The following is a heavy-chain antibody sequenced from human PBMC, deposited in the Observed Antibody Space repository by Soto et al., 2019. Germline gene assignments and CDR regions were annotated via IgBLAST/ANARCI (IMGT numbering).Heavy chain of an antibody. Sequence: SETLSLTCTVSGGSISSSSYYWGWIRQPPGKGLEWIGSIYYSGSTYYNPSLKSRVTISVDTSKNQFSLKLSSVTAADTAVYYCERQGTGYYYYYMDVWGKGTTVTVSS. CDR3: ERQGTGYYYYYMDV. CDR2: IYYSGST. J-gene: IGHJ6*03. CDR1: GGSISSSSYY. D-gene: IGHD1-1*01. V-gene: IGHV4-39*01.